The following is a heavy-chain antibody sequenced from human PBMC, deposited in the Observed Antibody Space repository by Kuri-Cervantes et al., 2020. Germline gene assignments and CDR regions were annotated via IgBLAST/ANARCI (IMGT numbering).Heavy chain of an antibody. J-gene: IGHJ4*02. CDR1: GGTFSSYA. D-gene: IGHD3-22*01. CDR3: ARDADRSYYDSSGSLDY. Sequence: KISCKASGGTFSSYAISWVRQAPGQGLEWMGGIIPIFGTANYAQKFQGRVTITADESTSTAYMELSSLRSEDTAVYYCARDADRSYYDSSGSLDYWGQGTLVTVSS. V-gene: IGHV1-69*01. CDR2: IIPIFGTA.